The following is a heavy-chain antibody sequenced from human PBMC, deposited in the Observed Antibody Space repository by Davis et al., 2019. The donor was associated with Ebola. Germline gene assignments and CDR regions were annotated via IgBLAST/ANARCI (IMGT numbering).Heavy chain of an antibody. D-gene: IGHD3-3*01. CDR3: ARRPGYDFWTGYYPN. J-gene: IGHJ4*02. Sequence: PSETLSLTCGVSGGSFSGYYWIWIRQSPGKGLEWIGEINHIGRTNFTPSLKSRVTMSLDTSKNQFSLSLTSVTAADTAVYYCARRPGYDFWTGYYPNWGPGTLVTVSS. V-gene: IGHV4-34*01. CDR2: INHIGRT. CDR1: GGSFSGYY.